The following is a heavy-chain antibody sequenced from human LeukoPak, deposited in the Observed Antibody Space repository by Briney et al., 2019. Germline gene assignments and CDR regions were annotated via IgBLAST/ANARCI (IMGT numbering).Heavy chain of an antibody. Sequence: GASVKVPCKASGYTFTSYGISWVRQAPGQGLEWMGWISAYNGNTNYAQKLQGRVTMTTDTSTSTAYMELRSLRSDDTAVYYCARGGYYDSSGYYDPMPFDIWGQGTMVTVSS. CDR1: GYTFTSYG. CDR2: ISAYNGNT. D-gene: IGHD3-22*01. CDR3: ARGGYYDSSGYYDPMPFDI. J-gene: IGHJ3*02. V-gene: IGHV1-18*01.